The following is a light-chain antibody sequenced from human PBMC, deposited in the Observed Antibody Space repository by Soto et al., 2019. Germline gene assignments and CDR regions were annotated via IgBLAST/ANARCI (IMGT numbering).Light chain of an antibody. CDR3: QQYGSSPGT. V-gene: IGKV3-20*01. J-gene: IGKJ2*01. CDR2: AVS. Sequence: DIVLTQSPGTLSLSPGERATLSCRASQSVSGNYFAWYQQKPGQAPRLLIYAVSGRATGIPDRFSGSGSGTDFTLTTSRLEPEVFAVYYCQQYGSSPGTFGQGTKREIK. CDR1: QSVSGNY.